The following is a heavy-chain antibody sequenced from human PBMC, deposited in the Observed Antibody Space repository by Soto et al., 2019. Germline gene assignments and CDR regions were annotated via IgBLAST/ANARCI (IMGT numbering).Heavy chain of an antibody. J-gene: IGHJ4*02. V-gene: IGHV4-39*01. CDR1: GGSISSSRYY. CDR3: ARQAVTYYFDY. Sequence: SETLSLTCTVSGGSISSSRYYWGWIRQPPGKGLEWIGSIYYSGSTYYNPSLKSRVTISVDTSKNQFSLKLSSVTAADTAVYYCARQAVTYYFDYWGQGTLDTVSS. D-gene: IGHD4-17*01. CDR2: IYYSGST.